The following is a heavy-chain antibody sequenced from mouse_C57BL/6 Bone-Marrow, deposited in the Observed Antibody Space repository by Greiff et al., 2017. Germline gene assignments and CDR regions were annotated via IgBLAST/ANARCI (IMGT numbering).Heavy chain of an antibody. J-gene: IGHJ4*01. V-gene: IGHV1-69*01. CDR2: IDPSDSYT. CDR3: AREVPLWEAMDY. Sequence: VQLQQPGAELVMPGASVKLSCKASGYTFTSYWMHWVQQRPGQGLEWIGEIDPSDSYTNYNQKFQGKSTLTVDKSSSTAYMQLSRLTSEDSAVYYCAREVPLWEAMDYWGQGTSVTVAS. CDR1: GYTFTSYW. D-gene: IGHD1-1*02.